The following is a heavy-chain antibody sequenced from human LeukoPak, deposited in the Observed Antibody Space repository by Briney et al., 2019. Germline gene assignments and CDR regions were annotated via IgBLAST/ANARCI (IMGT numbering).Heavy chain of an antibody. CDR3: AKASHDYYDSSGYYYPYDAFDI. V-gene: IGHV1-18*01. D-gene: IGHD3-22*01. CDR1: GYSFTSYG. Sequence: ASVKVSCKAFGYSFTSYGISWVRQAPGQGLEWMGWISAYNGNTDYAQKLQGRVTMTTETSTTTAYMELRGLRAEDTAVYYCAKASHDYYDSSGYYYPYDAFDIWGQGTMVTVSS. J-gene: IGHJ3*02. CDR2: ISAYNGNT.